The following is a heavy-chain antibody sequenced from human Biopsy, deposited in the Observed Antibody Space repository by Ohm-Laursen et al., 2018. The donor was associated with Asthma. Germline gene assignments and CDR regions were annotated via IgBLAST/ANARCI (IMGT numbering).Heavy chain of an antibody. CDR1: GFSLSDYY. Sequence: SLRLSCAASGFSLSDYYMGWIRQAPGKGLEWVSYISWSSSYTNYADSVKGRFTISRDNAKNSLFLQMNSLRAEDTAVYYCARGGSRDLWGTYRYPWDYWGQGTLVTVSS. D-gene: IGHD3-16*02. J-gene: IGHJ4*02. CDR3: ARGGSRDLWGTYRYPWDY. V-gene: IGHV3-11*06. CDR2: ISWSSSYT.